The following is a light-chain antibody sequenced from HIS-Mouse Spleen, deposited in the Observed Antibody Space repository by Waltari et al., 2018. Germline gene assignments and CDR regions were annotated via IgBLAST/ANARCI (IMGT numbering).Light chain of an antibody. CDR1: SSDVGGYNY. Sequence: QSALTQPPSASGSPGQSVTISCTGTSSDVGGYNYVPWYQQHPGKAPKLMIYEGSKRADGGPDRFYGSKAGNTASLTVSGLQAEDEADYYCSSYAGSNNLVFGGGTKLTVL. CDR2: EGS. V-gene: IGLV2-8*01. J-gene: IGLJ2*01. CDR3: SSYAGSNNLV.